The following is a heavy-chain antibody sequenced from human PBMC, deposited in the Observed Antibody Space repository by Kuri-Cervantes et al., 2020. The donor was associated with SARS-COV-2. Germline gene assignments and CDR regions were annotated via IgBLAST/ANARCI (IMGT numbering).Heavy chain of an antibody. CDR2: INSDGSST. Sequence: GESLKISGAASGFTFSSYWMHWVRQAPGKGLVWVSRINSDGSSTSYADSVKGRFTISRDNAKNTLYLQMNSLRAEDTAVYYCASLSNLEWLPPWGQGTLVTVSS. CDR1: GFTFSSYW. CDR3: ASLSNLEWLPP. J-gene: IGHJ5*02. V-gene: IGHV3-74*01. D-gene: IGHD3-3*01.